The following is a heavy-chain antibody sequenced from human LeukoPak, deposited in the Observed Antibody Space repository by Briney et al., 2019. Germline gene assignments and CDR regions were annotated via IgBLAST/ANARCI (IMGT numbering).Heavy chain of an antibody. D-gene: IGHD3-10*01. V-gene: IGHV3-53*01. CDR2: LYSGGRT. J-gene: IGHJ6*04. CDR3: ARGTYYGDYDYYGMDV. CDR1: GFTVSDNY. Sequence: PGGSLRLSCAVSGFTVSDNYMNWVRQAPGKGLEWVSLLYSGGRTSYADSVKGRFTISRDNAKNSLYLQMNSLRAEDTAVYYCARGTYYGDYDYYGMDVWGKGTTVTVSS.